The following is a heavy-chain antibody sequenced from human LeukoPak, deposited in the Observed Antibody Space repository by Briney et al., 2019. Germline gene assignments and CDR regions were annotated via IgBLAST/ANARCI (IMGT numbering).Heavy chain of an antibody. Sequence: GGSLRLSCAASGFTFSSYAMTWVRQAPGKGLEWISGTSGSGGSTYYADSVKGRFTISRDNSKNTLYLQMNSLRAEDTAVYYCARGGYAHYYGMDVWGQGTTVTVSS. J-gene: IGHJ6*02. V-gene: IGHV3-23*01. CDR3: ARGGYAHYYGMDV. D-gene: IGHD5-18*01. CDR2: TSGSGGST. CDR1: GFTFSSYA.